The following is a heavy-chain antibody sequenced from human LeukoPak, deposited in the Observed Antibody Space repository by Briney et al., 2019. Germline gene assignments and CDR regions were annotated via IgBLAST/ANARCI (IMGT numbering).Heavy chain of an antibody. CDR2: IYHSGNT. V-gene: IGHV4-30-2*01. CDR1: GGSISGSYF. Sequence: PSQTLSLTCSVSGGSISGSYFWSWIRQPPGKGLEWTGHIYHSGNTYYNPSLKSRVTISVDTSKNQFSLKLSSVTAADTAVYYCARHLDSSGYDAFDIWGQGTMVTVSS. J-gene: IGHJ3*02. D-gene: IGHD3-22*01. CDR3: ARHLDSSGYDAFDI.